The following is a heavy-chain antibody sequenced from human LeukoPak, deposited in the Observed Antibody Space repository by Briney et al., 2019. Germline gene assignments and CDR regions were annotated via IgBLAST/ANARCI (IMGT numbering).Heavy chain of an antibody. CDR2: VYFTGDT. Sequence: SETLSLTCTVSGGSISSSSHYWGWVRQPPGKGLEWIGSVYFTGDTYYNWSLKSRVTISVDTSKNQFSLKLRSVTAADTAVYSCARAYGESSVNWFDPWGQGTLVTVSS. D-gene: IGHD3-10*01. V-gene: IGHV4-39*07. J-gene: IGHJ5*02. CDR1: GGSISSSSHY. CDR3: ARAYGESSVNWFDP.